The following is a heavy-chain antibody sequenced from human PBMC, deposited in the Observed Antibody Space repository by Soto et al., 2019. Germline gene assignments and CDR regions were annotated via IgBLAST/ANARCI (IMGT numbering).Heavy chain of an antibody. V-gene: IGHV3-20*04. J-gene: IGHJ3*02. D-gene: IGHD3-10*01. Sequence: RPGGSLRLSCAASGFTFDDSGMNWVRQAPGKGLEWVSGINWNGGSTGYADSVKGRFTISRDNAKDSLYLQMNSLRVEDTALYYCAGGSYYGSGSYYQDDAFDIWGQGTMVTVS. CDR2: INWNGGST. CDR3: AGGSYYGSGSYYQDDAFDI. CDR1: GFTFDDSG.